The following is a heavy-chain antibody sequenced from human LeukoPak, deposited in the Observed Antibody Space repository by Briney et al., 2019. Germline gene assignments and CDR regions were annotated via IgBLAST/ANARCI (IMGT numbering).Heavy chain of an antibody. CDR2: IYNSGTT. CDR3: AGDDTVTSPYAFDI. Sequence: SETLSLTCTVSGGSVNSDSYYWTWIRQPPGKGLEWIRYIYNSGTTNFNPSLKSRVTISVDTSKNQFSLNLRFVTAADTAVYYCAGDDTVTSPYAFDIWGQGTMVTVSS. V-gene: IGHV4-61*01. D-gene: IGHD4-17*01. CDR1: GGSVNSDSYY. J-gene: IGHJ3*02.